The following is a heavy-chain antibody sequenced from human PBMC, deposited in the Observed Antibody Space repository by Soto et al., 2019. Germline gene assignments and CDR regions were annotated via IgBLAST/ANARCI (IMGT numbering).Heavy chain of an antibody. V-gene: IGHV4-4*07. CDR3: ARGRYDYSNYGNWFDP. CDR2: IYTSGST. CDR1: GGSISSYY. Sequence: SETLSLTCTVSGGSISSYYWSWIRQPAGKGLEWIGRIYTSGSTNYNPSLKSRVTMSVDTSKNQFSLKLSSVTAADTAVYCCARGRYDYSNYGNWFDPWGQGTLVTVSS. D-gene: IGHD4-4*01. J-gene: IGHJ5*02.